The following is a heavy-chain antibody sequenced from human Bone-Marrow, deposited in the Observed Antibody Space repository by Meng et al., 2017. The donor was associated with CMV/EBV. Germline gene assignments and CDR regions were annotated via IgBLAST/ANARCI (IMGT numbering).Heavy chain of an antibody. Sequence: ASVKVSCKASGYTFTSYGISWVRQAPGQGLEWMGWISAYNGNTNYAQKLQGRVTMTTDTSTSTAYMELSSLRSEDTAVYYCARSDDDYSPTDYWGQGTLVTVSS. V-gene: IGHV1-18*01. CDR3: ARSDDDYSPTDY. CDR1: GYTFTSYG. J-gene: IGHJ4*02. D-gene: IGHD4-11*01. CDR2: ISAYNGNT.